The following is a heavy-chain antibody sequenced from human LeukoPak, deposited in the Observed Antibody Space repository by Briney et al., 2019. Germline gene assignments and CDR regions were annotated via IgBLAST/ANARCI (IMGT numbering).Heavy chain of an antibody. Sequence: GGSLRLSCAASGFTFRNYWMHWVRQTPGKGLVWVSRINSDGSSRSYADSVKGRFTISRDNAKNTLYLQMNSLRVEDTAVYYCARGGVAVAGTGDYWGQGTLVTVSS. V-gene: IGHV3-74*01. D-gene: IGHD6-19*01. CDR1: GFTFRNYW. CDR2: INSDGSSR. CDR3: ARGGVAVAGTGDY. J-gene: IGHJ4*02.